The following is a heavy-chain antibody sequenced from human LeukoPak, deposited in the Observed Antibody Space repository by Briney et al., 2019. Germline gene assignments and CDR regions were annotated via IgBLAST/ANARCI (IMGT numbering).Heavy chain of an antibody. CDR2: ISANAVST. Sequence: GGSLRLPCADSRFTFSSYTMNWVRQAPGKGLEWVSGISANAVSTYYADSVKGRFTISRDNSKNTLYLHMDRLGTEDTAVYYCASMPSTEIYYFYYMDVWGKGTTVTVSS. J-gene: IGHJ6*03. D-gene: IGHD2-2*01. CDR1: RFTFSSYT. CDR3: ASMPSTEIYYFYYMDV. V-gene: IGHV3-23*01.